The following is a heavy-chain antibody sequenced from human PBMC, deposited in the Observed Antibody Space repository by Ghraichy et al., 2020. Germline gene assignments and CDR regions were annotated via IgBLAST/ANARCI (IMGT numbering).Heavy chain of an antibody. Sequence: GESLNISCAASGFTFSSYAMSWVRQAPGKGLEWVSAISGSGGSTYYADSVKGRFTISRDNSKNTLYLQMNSLRAEDTAVYYCAKGAAATGTFTGFDYWGQGTLVTVSS. V-gene: IGHV3-23*01. CDR1: GFTFSSYA. J-gene: IGHJ4*02. CDR2: ISGSGGST. D-gene: IGHD6-13*01. CDR3: AKGAAATGTFTGFDY.